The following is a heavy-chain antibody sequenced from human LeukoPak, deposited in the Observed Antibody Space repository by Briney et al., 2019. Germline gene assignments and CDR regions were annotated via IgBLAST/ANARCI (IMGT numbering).Heavy chain of an antibody. CDR1: GGSISSYY. V-gene: IGHV4-59*01. Sequence: SETLSLTCTVSGGSISSYYWGWIRQPPGKGLEWIGYIYYSGSTNYNPSLKSRVTISVDTSKNQFSLKPSSVTAADTALYYCAREDSSGYSSYFDYWGQGTLVTVSS. J-gene: IGHJ4*02. CDR2: IYYSGST. CDR3: AREDSSGYSSYFDY. D-gene: IGHD3-22*01.